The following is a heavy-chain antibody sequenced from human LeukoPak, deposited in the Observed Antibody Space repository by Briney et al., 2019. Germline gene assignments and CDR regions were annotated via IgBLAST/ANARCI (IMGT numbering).Heavy chain of an antibody. Sequence: SETLSLTCAVYGGSFSGYYWSWIRQPPGKGLEWIGEINHSGSTNYNPSLKSRVTISVDTSKNQFSLKLSSVTAADTAVYYCARLSNYGSGSYYRKGYYYGMDVWGQGTTVTVSS. D-gene: IGHD3-10*01. CDR3: ARLSNYGSGSYYRKGYYYGMDV. V-gene: IGHV4-34*01. J-gene: IGHJ6*02. CDR1: GGSFSGYY. CDR2: INHSGST.